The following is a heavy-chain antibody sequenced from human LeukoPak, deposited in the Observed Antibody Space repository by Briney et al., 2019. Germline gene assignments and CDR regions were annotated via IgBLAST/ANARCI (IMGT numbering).Heavy chain of an antibody. D-gene: IGHD1-20*01. Sequence: GGSLRLSCAASGLTFSNYAMHWVRQAPGKGLEWVAFISYDGSNKYYGDSVKGRFTISRDNSKNTLYLQMSSLRTEDTAVYYCAKDSMSGNLLPFYMDAWGKGTTVTVSS. CDR2: ISYDGSNK. V-gene: IGHV3-30*02. CDR1: GLTFSNYA. CDR3: AKDSMSGNLLPFYMDA. J-gene: IGHJ6*03.